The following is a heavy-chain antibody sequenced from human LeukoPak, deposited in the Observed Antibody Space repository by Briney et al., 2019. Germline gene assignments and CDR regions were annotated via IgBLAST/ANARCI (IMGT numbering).Heavy chain of an antibody. J-gene: IGHJ4*02. CDR1: GFTFSSYS. V-gene: IGHV3-21*01. D-gene: IGHD6-25*01. Sequence: SGGSLRLSCAASGFTFSSYSMTWVRQAPGKGLEWVSSIGSTSSYIYYADSVKGRFTISRDNAKNSLYLQMNSLRAEDTAVYYCARGQGLRQFDYWGQGTLVTVCS. CDR2: IGSTSSYI. CDR3: ARGQGLRQFDY.